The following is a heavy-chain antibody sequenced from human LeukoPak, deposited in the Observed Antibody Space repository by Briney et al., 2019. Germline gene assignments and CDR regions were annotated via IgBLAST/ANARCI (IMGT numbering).Heavy chain of an antibody. CDR1: GYSFTDYW. V-gene: IGHV5-51*01. Sequence: GESLKIYCKASGYSFTDYWMGWVRQMPGKGLEWRGIIYPGNSDTGDSPSFQGQVPISVDKSITTAYLQWSSLKASDTGMYYCARPQAAYCGGDCYSPWGQGTKVTVCS. D-gene: IGHD2-21*02. CDR3: ARPQAAYCGGDCYSP. J-gene: IGHJ3*01. CDR2: IYPGNSDT.